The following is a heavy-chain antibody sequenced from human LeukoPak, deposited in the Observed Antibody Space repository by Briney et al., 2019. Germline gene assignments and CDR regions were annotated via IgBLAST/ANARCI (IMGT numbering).Heavy chain of an antibody. J-gene: IGHJ6*03. CDR2: ISYDGSNK. Sequence: TGGSLRLSCAASGFTFNNYAMHWVRQAPGKGLQWVAVISYDGSNKYYADSVKGRFTISRDNSKNTLYLQMNSLRAEDTAVYYCARDRGRYYMDVWGKGTTVTISS. D-gene: IGHD6-25*01. V-gene: IGHV3-30*04. CDR1: GFTFNNYA. CDR3: ARDRGRYYMDV.